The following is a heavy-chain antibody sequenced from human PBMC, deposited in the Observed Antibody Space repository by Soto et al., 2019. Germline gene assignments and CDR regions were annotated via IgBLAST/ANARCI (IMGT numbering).Heavy chain of an antibody. V-gene: IGHV3-7*01. CDR3: EREDSIIIPAVSDF. Sequence: GGSLRLSCAASGFTFSSYWMSWVRQAPGKGLGWVANIKQDGSEGDYTYYSDSVKGRFTISRDNAKNSVSLQMNTLRVEDTAVYYCEREDSIIIPAVSDFWGQGTLVTVSS. CDR2: IKQDGSEGDYT. J-gene: IGHJ4*02. D-gene: IGHD2-2*01. CDR1: GFTFSSYW.